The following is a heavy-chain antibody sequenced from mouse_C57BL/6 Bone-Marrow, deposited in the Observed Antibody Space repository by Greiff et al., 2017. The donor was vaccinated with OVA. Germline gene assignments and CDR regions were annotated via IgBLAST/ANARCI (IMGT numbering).Heavy chain of an antibody. J-gene: IGHJ4*01. CDR1: GFTFSSYG. D-gene: IGHD3-3*01. CDR3: ARLSLGYAMDY. Sequence: EVKVVESGGDLVKPGGSLKLSCAASGFTFSSYGMSWVRQTPDKRLEWVATISSGGSYTYYPDSVKGRFTISRDNAKNTLYLQMSSLKSEDTAMYYGARLSLGYAMDYWGQGTSVTVSS. V-gene: IGHV5-6*01. CDR2: ISSGGSYT.